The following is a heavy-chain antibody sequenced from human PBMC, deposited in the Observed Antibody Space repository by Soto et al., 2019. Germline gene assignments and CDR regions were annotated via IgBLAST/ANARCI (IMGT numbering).Heavy chain of an antibody. J-gene: IGHJ5*02. D-gene: IGHD3-22*01. CDR2: IYHTGSA. CDR3: AGDRAKFYFDSIGWLDP. CDR1: GGSINRGGYY. Sequence: PSETLSLTCTVPGGSINRGGYYWSWIRQRPGKGLEWMGYIYHTGSAHYKPSLKNRLTMSVDTSKNQFSLNLTSVTAADTAVHYCAGDRAKFYFDSIGWLDPWGQGTLVTVSS. V-gene: IGHV4-31*03.